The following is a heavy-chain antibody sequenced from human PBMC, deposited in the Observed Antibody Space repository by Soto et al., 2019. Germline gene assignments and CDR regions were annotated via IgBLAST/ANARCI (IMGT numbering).Heavy chain of an antibody. CDR1: GGSISSYY. J-gene: IGHJ4*02. V-gene: IGHV4-59*01. Sequence: QVQLQESGPGLVRPSETLSLTCTVSGGSISSYYWSWIRQPPGKGLEWIGYIYYSGGTNYNPSLKSRVAISVDTSKNQFSLRLSSVTAADTAVYYCARVSSSGWYPFDYWGQGTLVTVSS. CDR3: ARVSSSGWYPFDY. D-gene: IGHD6-19*01. CDR2: IYYSGGT.